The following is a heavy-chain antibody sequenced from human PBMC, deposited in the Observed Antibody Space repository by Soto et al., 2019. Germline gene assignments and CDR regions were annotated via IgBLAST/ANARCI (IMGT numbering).Heavy chain of an antibody. V-gene: IGHV3-23*01. CDR2: ISRTGGAA. Sequence: EVQLLESGGGLVQPGGSLRLSCAASGFTFSNFAMFWVRQAPGKGLEWVSSISRTGGAAHYADSVNGRFTVSRDNSKHTLFLQMYSLRADDTAVYYCAKAYDYIWGSYHRELDYWGQGTLVTVSS. CDR3: AKAYDYIWGSYHRELDY. D-gene: IGHD3-16*02. J-gene: IGHJ4*02. CDR1: GFTFSNFA.